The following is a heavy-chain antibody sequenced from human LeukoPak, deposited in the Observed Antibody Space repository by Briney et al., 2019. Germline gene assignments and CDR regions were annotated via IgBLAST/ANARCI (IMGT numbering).Heavy chain of an antibody. CDR3: GNQYYYDSSGYHFSYYFDY. J-gene: IGHJ4*02. CDR1: GFTFSSYA. CDR2: ISDSGTHI. V-gene: IGHV3-23*01. D-gene: IGHD3-22*01. Sequence: GGSLRLSCAASGFTFSSYAMSWVRQAPGEGLEWVSSISDSGTHIYYADSVKGRLTISRDNSKNTVYLQMNSLRAEDTAVYYCGNQYYYDSSGYHFSYYFDYWGQGTLVTVSS.